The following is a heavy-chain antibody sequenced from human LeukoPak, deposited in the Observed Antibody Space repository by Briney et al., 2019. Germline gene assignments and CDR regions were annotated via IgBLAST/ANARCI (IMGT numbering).Heavy chain of an antibody. Sequence: PGGSLRLSCAASGFTFSTYAMSWVRQAPGKGLEWVSAISASGGNAFYADSVKGRFTISRDNSKNTLYLQMNSLRAEDTAVYYCAKSASDYGDYAGLYWGQGTLVTVSS. V-gene: IGHV3-23*01. CDR2: ISASGGNA. J-gene: IGHJ4*02. CDR3: AKSASDYGDYAGLY. CDR1: GFTFSTYA. D-gene: IGHD4-17*01.